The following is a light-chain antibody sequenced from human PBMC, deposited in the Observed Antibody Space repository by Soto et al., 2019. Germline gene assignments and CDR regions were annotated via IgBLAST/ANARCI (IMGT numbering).Light chain of an antibody. V-gene: IGKV3-20*01. CDR2: GAS. Sequence: EIVLTQSPGTVSLSPGETATLSGRASQSVSNAWLAWYQQKPGQAPRLLIYGASSRATGIPDRFSGSGSGTDFRLTISRLEPEDCSVYYCQQYGSSPVTFGQGTKVAIQ. CDR1: QSVSNAW. CDR3: QQYGSSPVT. J-gene: IGKJ1*01.